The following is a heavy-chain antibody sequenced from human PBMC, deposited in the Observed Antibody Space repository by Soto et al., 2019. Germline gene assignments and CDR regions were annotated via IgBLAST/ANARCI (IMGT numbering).Heavy chain of an antibody. Sequence: SETLSLTCTVSGGSISSSSYYWGWIRPPPGKGLEWIGSIYYSGSTYYNPSLKSRVTISVDTSKNQFSLKLSSVTAADTAVYYCARHRGRGGADLNQGDYYYGMDVWGQGTTVTVS. CDR1: GGSISSSSYY. D-gene: IGHD3-10*01. J-gene: IGHJ6*02. CDR2: IYYSGST. CDR3: ARHRGRGGADLNQGDYYYGMDV. V-gene: IGHV4-39*01.